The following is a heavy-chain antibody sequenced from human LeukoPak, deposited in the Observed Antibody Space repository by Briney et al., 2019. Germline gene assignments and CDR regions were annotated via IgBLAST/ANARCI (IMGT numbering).Heavy chain of an antibody. CDR3: ARVDSFTGYDYCDS. J-gene: IGHJ4*02. V-gene: IGHV4-59*01. D-gene: IGHD3-9*01. CDR1: GGSISSYY. CDR2: IYYSGST. Sequence: SETLSLTCTVSGGSISSYYWSWIRQPPGKGLEWIGYIYYSGSTNYNPSLKSRVTISVDTSKNQFSLKLSSVTAADTAVYYCARVDSFTGYDYCDSWGQGTLVTVSS.